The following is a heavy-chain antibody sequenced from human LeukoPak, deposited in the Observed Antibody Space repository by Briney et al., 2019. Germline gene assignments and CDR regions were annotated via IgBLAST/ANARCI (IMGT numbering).Heavy chain of an antibody. CDR2: ISAYNGNT. CDR3: ATGYYDILTGLWFDP. V-gene: IGHV1-18*01. Sequence: GASVKVSCKASGYTFTSYGISWVRQAPGQGLEWMGWISAYNGNTNYAQKLQGRVTMTTDTSTSTAYMELRSLRSEDTAVYYCATGYYDILTGLWFDPWGQGTLVTVSS. J-gene: IGHJ5*02. D-gene: IGHD3-9*01. CDR1: GYTFTSYG.